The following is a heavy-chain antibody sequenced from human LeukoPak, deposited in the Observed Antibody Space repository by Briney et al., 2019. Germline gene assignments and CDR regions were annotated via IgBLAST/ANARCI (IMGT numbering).Heavy chain of an antibody. Sequence: GGSLRLSCEASGFTFDNSGMSWVRQFPGKGLEWVSGISGTGGNTYYADSVKGRFTISRDNSKNMLYLQMNTLTAEDTAIYFCAKDFEFKWQQPSDHWGQGTPVTVSS. D-gene: IGHD1/OR15-1a*01. CDR2: ISGTGGNT. CDR1: GFTFDNSG. CDR3: AKDFEFKWQQPSDH. V-gene: IGHV3-23*01. J-gene: IGHJ4*02.